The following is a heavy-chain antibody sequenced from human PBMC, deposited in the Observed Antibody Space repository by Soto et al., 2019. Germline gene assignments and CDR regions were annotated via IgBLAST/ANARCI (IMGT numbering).Heavy chain of an antibody. D-gene: IGHD3-10*01. J-gene: IGHJ4*02. CDR2: ISYAGSDK. Sequence: RLSCAASGFSFSSYGMHWVRQAPGKGLEWVAVISYAGSDKYYADSVKGRFTISRDNSKNTLYLQMNSLRAEDTAVYYCAKRVGFGELWNFDYWGQGTLVTVSS. CDR1: GFSFSSYG. V-gene: IGHV3-30*18. CDR3: AKRVGFGELWNFDY.